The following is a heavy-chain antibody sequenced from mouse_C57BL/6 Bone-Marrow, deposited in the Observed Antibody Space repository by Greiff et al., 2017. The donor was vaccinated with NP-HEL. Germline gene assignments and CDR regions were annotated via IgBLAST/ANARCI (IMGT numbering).Heavy chain of an antibody. J-gene: IGHJ4*01. V-gene: IGHV1-64*01. CDR2: IHPDSGST. Sequence: QVQLQQPGAELVKPGASVTLSCKASGYTFTSYWMHWVKQRPVQGLEWIGVIHPDSGSTTYNEKFKGKATLTVDKSSSTAYMRLSSLTSEDSAVYCCFYYDSRSPLYWDMDDWGKGTSVTVSS. CDR1: GYTFTSYW. D-gene: IGHD1-1*01. CDR3: FYYDSRSPLYWDMDD.